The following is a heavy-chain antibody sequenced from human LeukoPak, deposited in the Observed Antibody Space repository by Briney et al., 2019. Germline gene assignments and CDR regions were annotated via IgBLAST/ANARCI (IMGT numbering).Heavy chain of an antibody. CDR1: GLTFSNSA. V-gene: IGHV3-23*01. CDR2: IGVGGSST. D-gene: IGHD3-22*01. Sequence: GGSLRLSCAVSGLTFSNSAMSWVRQAPGKGLEWVSTIGVGGSSTYYADSVKGRFTISRDNSKNTLYLQMNSLRAEDTAVYYCAKDGGGYYDSRGYPLWGQGTLVTISS. J-gene: IGHJ1*01. CDR3: AKDGGGYYDSRGYPL.